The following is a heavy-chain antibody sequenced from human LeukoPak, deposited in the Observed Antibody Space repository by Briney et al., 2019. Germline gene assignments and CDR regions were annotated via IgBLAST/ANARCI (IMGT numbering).Heavy chain of an antibody. CDR3: ARVRRKHFLTGHYYFDY. J-gene: IGHJ4*02. CDR2: INTNTGNP. CDR1: GYTFTSYA. D-gene: IGHD3-9*01. V-gene: IGHV7-4-1*02. Sequence: ASVKVSCKASGYTFTSYAMNWVRQAPGQGLEWMGWINTNTGNPTYAQGFTGRFVFSLDTSVSTAYLQISSLKAEDTAVYYCARVRRKHFLTGHYYFDYWGQGTLVTVSS.